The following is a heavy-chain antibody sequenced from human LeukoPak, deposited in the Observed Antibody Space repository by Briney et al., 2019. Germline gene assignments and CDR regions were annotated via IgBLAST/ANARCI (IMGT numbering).Heavy chain of an antibody. V-gene: IGHV3-13*05. D-gene: IGHD3-10*01. CDR1: GFTFSSYD. Sequence: GGSLRLSCAASGFTFSSYDMHWVRQATGKGLEWVSAIGTAGDPYYPGSVKGRFTISRENAKYSLYLQMNSLRAGDTAVYYCARGTYYGSGSYYYDGLNYYYGMDVWGKGTTVTVSS. J-gene: IGHJ6*04. CDR2: IGTAGDP. CDR3: ARGTYYGSGSYYYDGLNYYYGMDV.